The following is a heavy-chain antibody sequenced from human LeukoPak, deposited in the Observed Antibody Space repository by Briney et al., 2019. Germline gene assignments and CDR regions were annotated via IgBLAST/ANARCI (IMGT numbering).Heavy chain of an antibody. V-gene: IGHV3-23*01. CDR2: ISDSDDST. J-gene: IGHJ5*02. Sequence: GGSLRLSCAASGFTFSNYGMSWVRQAPGKGLEWVSTISDSDDSTYYADSVKGRFTISRDNSKNTLYLQMNSLRAEDTAVYYCAKGKPAAGVISPFDPWGQGTLVTVSS. CDR3: AKGKPAAGVISPFDP. CDR1: GFTFSNYG. D-gene: IGHD6-13*01.